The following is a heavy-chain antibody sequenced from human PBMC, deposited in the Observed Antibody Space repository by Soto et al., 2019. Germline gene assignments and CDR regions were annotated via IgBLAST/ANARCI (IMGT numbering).Heavy chain of an antibody. J-gene: IGHJ6*02. CDR1: GYTFTGYY. Sequence: GASVKVSCKASGYTFTGYYMHWVRQAPGQGLEWMGWINPNSGGTNYAQKFQGWVTMTRDTSISTAYMELSRLRSDDTAVYYCARGYCSSTSCYVSRYYYGMDVWGQGTTVTVSS. V-gene: IGHV1-2*04. CDR2: INPNSGGT. CDR3: ARGYCSSTSCYVSRYYYGMDV. D-gene: IGHD2-2*01.